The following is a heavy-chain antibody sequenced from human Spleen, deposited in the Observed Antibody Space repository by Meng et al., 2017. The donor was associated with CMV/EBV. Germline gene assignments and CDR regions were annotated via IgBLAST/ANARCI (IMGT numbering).Heavy chain of an antibody. CDR2: IYYSGST. D-gene: IGHD5-12*01. Sequence: SETLSLTCTVSGGSISSHYWSWIRQPPGKGLEWIGYIYYSGSTNYNPSLKSRVTISVDTSKNQFSLKLSSVTAADTAVYYCARGGLPGYGDAFDIWGQGTMVTVSS. CDR1: GGSISSHY. V-gene: IGHV4-59*11. J-gene: IGHJ3*02. CDR3: ARGGLPGYGDAFDI.